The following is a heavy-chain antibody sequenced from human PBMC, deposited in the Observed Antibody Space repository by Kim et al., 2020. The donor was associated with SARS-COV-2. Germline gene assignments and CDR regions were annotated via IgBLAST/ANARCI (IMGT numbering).Heavy chain of an antibody. CDR1: GGSISSSSYY. J-gene: IGHJ5*02. CDR2: IYYSGST. Sequence: SETLSLTCTVSGGSISSSSYYWGWIRQPPGKGLEWIGSIYYSGSTYYNPSLKSRVTISVDTSKNQFSLKLSSVTAADTAVYYCARDVIVENWFDLCGQGTLVTVSS. D-gene: IGHD3-22*01. CDR3: ARDVIVENWFDL. V-gene: IGHV4-39*02.